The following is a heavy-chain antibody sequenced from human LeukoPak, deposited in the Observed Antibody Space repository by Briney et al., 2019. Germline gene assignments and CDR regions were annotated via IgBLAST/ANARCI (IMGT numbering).Heavy chain of an antibody. CDR1: GGSFSGYY. Sequence: SEPLSLTCAVYGGSFSGYYWSWIRQPPGKGLEWIGEINHSGSTNYNPSLKSRVTISVDTSKNQFSLKLSSVTAADTAVYYCARGSLGFFNYYGMDVWGQGTTVTLSS. CDR2: INHSGST. V-gene: IGHV4-34*01. D-gene: IGHD3-3*01. J-gene: IGHJ6*02. CDR3: ARGSLGFFNYYGMDV.